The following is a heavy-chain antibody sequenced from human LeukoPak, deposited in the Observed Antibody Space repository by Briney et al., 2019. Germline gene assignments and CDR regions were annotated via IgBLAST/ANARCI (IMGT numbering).Heavy chain of an antibody. CDR1: GFTFDDYG. D-gene: IGHD5-18*01. V-gene: IGHV3-9*01. CDR2: ISWNSINI. Sequence: QPGRSLRLSCAASGFTFDDYGMHWVRQAPGKGLEWVSGISWNSINIGYADSVKGRFTVSRDNAKNSLYLQMNSLRAEDTAVYYCAKDRTAMVTTPLALFDYWGQGTLVTVSS. J-gene: IGHJ4*02. CDR3: AKDRTAMVTTPLALFDY.